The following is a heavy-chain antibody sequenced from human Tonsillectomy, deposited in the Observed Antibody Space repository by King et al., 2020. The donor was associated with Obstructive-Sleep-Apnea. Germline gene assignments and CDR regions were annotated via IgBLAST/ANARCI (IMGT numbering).Heavy chain of an antibody. CDR2: ISYDGSNK. V-gene: IGHV3-30-3*01. D-gene: IGHD2-2*02. J-gene: IGHJ6*02. CDR1: GFIFHSYA. Sequence: VQLVESGGGVVQPGRSLRLSCAASGFIFHSYAMYWVRQAPGRGLEWMAVISYDGSNKYYSDSVKGRFTISRDNSKDTLYLQMNSLRLEDTAVYYCVRDGGTSWYRNYFFGMDDWGQGTRVTVSS. CDR3: VRDGGTSWYRNYFFGMDD.